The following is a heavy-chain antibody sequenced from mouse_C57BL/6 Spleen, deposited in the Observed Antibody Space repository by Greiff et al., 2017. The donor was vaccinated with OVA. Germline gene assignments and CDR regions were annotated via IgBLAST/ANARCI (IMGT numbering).Heavy chain of an antibody. J-gene: IGHJ1*03. Sequence: EVKLQESVAELVRPGASVKLSCTASGFNIKNTYMHWVKQRPEQGLEWIGRIDPANGNTKYAPKFQGKATITADKSSNTAYLELSSLTSEDTAIYYCAKITTVVATDYWYFDVWGTGTTVTVSS. CDR3: AKITTVVATDYWYFDV. V-gene: IGHV14-3*01. D-gene: IGHD1-1*01. CDR2: IDPANGNT. CDR1: GFNIKNTY.